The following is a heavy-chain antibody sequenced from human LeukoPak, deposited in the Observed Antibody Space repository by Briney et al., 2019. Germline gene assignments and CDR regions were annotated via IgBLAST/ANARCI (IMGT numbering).Heavy chain of an antibody. J-gene: IGHJ4*02. CDR2: VDPSDSYL. V-gene: IGHV5-10-1*01. Sequence: GESLKISCKGFGYNFTSYWISWVRQMPGKGLEWMGRVDPSDSYLNYSPSFQGHVTISADKSITTAYLQWGSLRASDTAMYYCARLRDGSIDYWGQGTLVTVSS. CDR3: ARLRDGSIDY. CDR1: GYNFTSYW.